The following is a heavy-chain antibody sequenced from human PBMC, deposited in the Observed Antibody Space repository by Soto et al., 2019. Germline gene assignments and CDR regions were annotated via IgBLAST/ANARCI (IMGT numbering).Heavy chain of an antibody. Sequence: EVQLLESGGGLVQPGGSLRLSCAASGFTFSSYAMSWVRQAPGKGLEWVSAISGSGGSTYYADSVKGRFTISRDNSKNTLYLQMNSLRAEDTAVYYCAKLRVAPVDCSSTSRRDYWGQGTLVTVCS. D-gene: IGHD2-2*01. CDR3: AKLRVAPVDCSSTSRRDY. V-gene: IGHV3-23*01. CDR1: GFTFSSYA. CDR2: ISGSGGST. J-gene: IGHJ4*02.